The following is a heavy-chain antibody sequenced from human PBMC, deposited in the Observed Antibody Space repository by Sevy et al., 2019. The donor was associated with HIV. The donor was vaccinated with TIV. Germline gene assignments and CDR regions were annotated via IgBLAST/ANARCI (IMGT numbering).Heavy chain of an antibody. J-gene: IGHJ4*02. D-gene: IGHD6-6*01. CDR2: LNGDGSDI. V-gene: IGHV3-74*01. Sequence: GGSLRLSCAASGFTFSNYYMNWVRQGPGKGLVWVARLNGDGSDINYADSVRGRFTTSRGNTKKTLYLKMSSLRGEDTAVYYCFVRIRDSSEIDYWGQGTLVTVSS. CDR1: GFTFSNYY. CDR3: FVRIRDSSEIDY.